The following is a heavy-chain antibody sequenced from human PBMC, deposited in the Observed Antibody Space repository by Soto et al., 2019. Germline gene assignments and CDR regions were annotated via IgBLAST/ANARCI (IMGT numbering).Heavy chain of an antibody. CDR2: IYYSGST. V-gene: IGHV4-39*01. Sequence: SLTCTVSGGSISSSSYYWGWIRQPPGKGLEWIGSIYYSGSTYYNPSLKSRVTISVDTSKNQFSLKLSSVTAADTAVYYCARWGYYDFWSGYSYDDNWFDPWGQGTLVTVSS. D-gene: IGHD3-3*01. J-gene: IGHJ5*02. CDR1: GGSISSSSYY. CDR3: ARWGYYDFWSGYSYDDNWFDP.